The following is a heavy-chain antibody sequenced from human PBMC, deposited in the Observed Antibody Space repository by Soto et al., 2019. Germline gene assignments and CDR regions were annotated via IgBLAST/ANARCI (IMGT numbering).Heavy chain of an antibody. CDR1: GFSLSTSGVG. Sequence: QITLKGSGPTLVKPTQTLTLTCTFSGFSLSTSGVGVGWIRQPPGKALEWLALIYWDDDKRYSPSLKSRLTITKDTSKNQVVLTMTDIDPVYTSKYYCVHTYYDSSGYPHYYYYGMDVWCPGTTVTVSS. D-gene: IGHD3-22*01. V-gene: IGHV2-5*02. CDR3: VHTYYDSSGYPHYYYYGMDV. CDR2: IYWDDDK. J-gene: IGHJ6*02.